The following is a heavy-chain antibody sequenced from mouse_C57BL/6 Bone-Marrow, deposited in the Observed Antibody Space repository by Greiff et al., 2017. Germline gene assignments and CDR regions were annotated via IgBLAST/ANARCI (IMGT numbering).Heavy chain of an antibody. D-gene: IGHD3-2*02. CDR2: IHPNSGST. CDR3: ASGDSSGYDYAMDY. V-gene: IGHV1-64*01. J-gene: IGHJ4*01. CDR1: GYTFTSYW. Sequence: QVQLQQPGAELVKPGASVKLSCKASGYTFTSYWMHWVKQRPGQGLEWIGMIHPNSGSTNYNEKFKSKATLTVDKSSSTAYMQLSSLTSEDSAVYYCASGDSSGYDYAMDYWGQGTSVTVSS.